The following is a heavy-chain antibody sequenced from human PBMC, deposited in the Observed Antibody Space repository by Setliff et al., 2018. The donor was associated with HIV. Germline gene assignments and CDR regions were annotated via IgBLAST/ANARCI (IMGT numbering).Heavy chain of an antibody. D-gene: IGHD4-4*01. CDR1: GYTFTSYA. Sequence: ASVKVSCKASGYTFTSYAMNWVRQAPGQGLEWLGWINTKTGNPTYVQGFPGQFVFSLDTSVSTAYMEVSNLRSDDTAVYYCATDDYNGDSFDNWGQGTLVTVSS. CDR3: ATDDYNGDSFDN. J-gene: IGHJ4*02. V-gene: IGHV7-4-1*02. CDR2: INTKTGNP.